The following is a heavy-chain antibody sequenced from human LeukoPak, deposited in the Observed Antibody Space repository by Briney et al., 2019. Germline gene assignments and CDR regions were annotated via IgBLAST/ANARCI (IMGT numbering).Heavy chain of an antibody. D-gene: IGHD3-10*01. CDR3: ARGSGSYSVFRP. V-gene: IGHV4-39*07. CDR1: GGSISSSSYY. J-gene: IGHJ5*02. CDR2: INHSGST. Sequence: PSETLSLTCTVSGGSISSSSYYWSWIRQPPGKGLEWIGEINHSGSTNYNPSLKSRVTISVDTSKNQFSLKLSSVTAADTAVYYCARGSGSYSVFRPWGQGTLVTVSS.